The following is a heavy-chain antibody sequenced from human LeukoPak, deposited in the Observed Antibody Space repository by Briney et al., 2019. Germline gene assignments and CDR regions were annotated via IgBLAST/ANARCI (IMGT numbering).Heavy chain of an antibody. J-gene: IGHJ3*02. Sequence: GESLKISCKGSGYSFTSYWIGWVRQMPGKGLEWKGIIYPGDSDTRYSPSFQGQVTISADKSISTAYLQWSSLKASDTAMYYCARRWFGESYGNAFDIWGQGTMVTVSS. CDR2: IYPGDSDT. CDR3: ARRWFGESYGNAFDI. CDR1: GYSFTSYW. V-gene: IGHV5-51*01. D-gene: IGHD3-10*01.